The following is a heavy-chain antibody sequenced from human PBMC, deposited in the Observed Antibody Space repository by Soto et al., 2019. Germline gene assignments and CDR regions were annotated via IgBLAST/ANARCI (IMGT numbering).Heavy chain of an antibody. V-gene: IGHV3-23*01. CDR2: ISGSGGSI. D-gene: IGHD3-10*01. CDR1: GFTFSSYA. CDR3: ARDPSYYRRYGMDV. J-gene: IGHJ6*02. Sequence: PGGSLRLSCAVSGFTFSSYAMSWVRQAPGKGLEWVSAISGSGGSIYYADSVKGRFTISRDNAKNTLYLQMNSLRDEDTAVYYCARDPSYYRRYGMDVWGQGTTVTVSS.